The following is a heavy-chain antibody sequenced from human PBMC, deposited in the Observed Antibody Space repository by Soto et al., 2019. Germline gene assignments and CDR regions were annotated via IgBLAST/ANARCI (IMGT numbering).Heavy chain of an antibody. Sequence: SETLSLTCAVSSGSISSSNWWSWVRQPPGKGLEWIGEIYHSGSTNYNPSLKSRVTISVDKSKNQFSMKLSSVTAADTAVYYCARRRQMEWLSPYYFDYWGQGTLVTVSS. CDR2: IYHSGST. V-gene: IGHV4-4*02. CDR3: ARRRQMEWLSPYYFDY. J-gene: IGHJ4*02. D-gene: IGHD3-3*01. CDR1: SGSISSSNW.